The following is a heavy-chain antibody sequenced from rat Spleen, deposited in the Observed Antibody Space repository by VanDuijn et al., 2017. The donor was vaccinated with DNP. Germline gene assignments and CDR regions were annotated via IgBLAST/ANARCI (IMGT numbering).Heavy chain of an antibody. CDR2: IGYEGSGI. Sequence: EVQLVESGGGLVQPGRSLKLSCAASGFTFSDYYMAWVRQAPKKGLEWVASIGYEGSGIYYGDSVKGRVTVSRDNAKSSLYLQMDSLRSEDTATYYCTTDAAYWGQGTLVTVSS. CDR1: GFTFSDYY. CDR3: TTDAAY. V-gene: IGHV5-20*01. J-gene: IGHJ3*01.